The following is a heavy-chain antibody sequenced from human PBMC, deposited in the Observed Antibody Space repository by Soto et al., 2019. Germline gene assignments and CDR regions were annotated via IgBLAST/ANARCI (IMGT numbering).Heavy chain of an antibody. CDR3: ARGADCISTSCYWFDP. CDR1: GFTFSSYS. J-gene: IGHJ5*02. D-gene: IGHD2-2*01. V-gene: IGHV3-21*01. Sequence: EVQLVESGGGLVKPGGSLRLSCAASGFTFSSYSMNWVRQAPGKGLEWVSSISSSSSYIYYADSVKGRFTISRDNAKNSRYRQMNSLRAEDTAVYYCARGADCISTSCYWFDPWGQGTLVTVSS. CDR2: ISSSSSYI.